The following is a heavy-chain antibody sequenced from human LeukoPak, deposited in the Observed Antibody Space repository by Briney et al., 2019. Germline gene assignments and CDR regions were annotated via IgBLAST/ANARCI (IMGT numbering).Heavy chain of an antibody. J-gene: IGHJ4*02. D-gene: IGHD3-22*01. CDR1: GFTFSSYA. CDR2: ISYDGSNK. V-gene: IGHV3-30*04. CDR3: ARDLAGSGYYPFDY. Sequence: PGGSLRLSCAASGFTFSSYAMHWVRQAPGKGLEWVAVISYDGSNKYYADSVKGRFTISRDNPKNTLYLQMNSLRAEDTAVYYCARDLAGSGYYPFDYWGQGTLVTVSS.